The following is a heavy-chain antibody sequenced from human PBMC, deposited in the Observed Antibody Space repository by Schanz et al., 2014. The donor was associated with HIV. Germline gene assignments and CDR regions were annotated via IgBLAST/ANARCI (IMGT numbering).Heavy chain of an antibody. CDR1: GYTFSTYG. Sequence: QVQLVQSGDEVKKPGASVKVSCKASGYTFSTYGIIWVRQAPGQGLEWMGWINAYNGNTNYAQKLQGRVTMTTDTSTSTAYMDLRSLRSDDTAIYFCARDWMHYDFWGGMDVWGQGTTVTVSS. J-gene: IGHJ6*02. CDR2: INAYNGNT. V-gene: IGHV1-18*01. D-gene: IGHD3-3*01. CDR3: ARDWMHYDFWGGMDV.